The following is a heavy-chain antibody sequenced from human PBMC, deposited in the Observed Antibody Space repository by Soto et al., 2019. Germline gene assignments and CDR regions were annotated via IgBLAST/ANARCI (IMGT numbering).Heavy chain of an antibody. CDR2: IYYSGST. CDR1: GGSISSSSYY. V-gene: IGHV4-39*01. Sequence: LSLTCTVSGGSISSSSYYWGWIRQPPGKGLEWIGSIYYSGSTYYNPSLKSRVTISVDTSKNQFSLKLSSVTAADTAVYYCARHYYDSSGYYWPFDYWGQGTLVTV. CDR3: ARHYYDSSGYYWPFDY. D-gene: IGHD3-22*01. J-gene: IGHJ4*02.